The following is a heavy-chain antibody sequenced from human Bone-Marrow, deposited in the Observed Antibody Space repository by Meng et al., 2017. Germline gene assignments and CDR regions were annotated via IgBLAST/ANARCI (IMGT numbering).Heavy chain of an antibody. Sequence: ETLSLTCAASGFTFSSYWMSWVRQAPGKGLEWVANIKQDGSEKYYVDSVKGRFTISRDNAKNSLYLQMNSLRAEDTAVYYCARDLVVGYCSGGSCYDGLFDYWGQGTLVTVSS. CDR3: ARDLVVGYCSGGSCYDGLFDY. CDR1: GFTFSSYW. D-gene: IGHD2-15*01. CDR2: IKQDGSEK. J-gene: IGHJ4*02. V-gene: IGHV3-7*01.